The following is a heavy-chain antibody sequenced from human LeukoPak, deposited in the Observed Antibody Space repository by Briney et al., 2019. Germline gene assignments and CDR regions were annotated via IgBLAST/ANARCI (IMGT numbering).Heavy chain of an antibody. J-gene: IGHJ4*02. V-gene: IGHV3-48*01. CDR2: ISSSSSGM. Sequence: GGSLRLSCAASGFTFSTYSMNWVRQAPGKGLEWVSYISSSSSGMYYSDSVKGRFTISRDNAKNSLYLHMNSLGADDMAVYYCARETRSGSKTYEFRGQGTLVTVSS. D-gene: IGHD3-3*01. CDR3: ARETRSGSKTYEF. CDR1: GFTFSTYS.